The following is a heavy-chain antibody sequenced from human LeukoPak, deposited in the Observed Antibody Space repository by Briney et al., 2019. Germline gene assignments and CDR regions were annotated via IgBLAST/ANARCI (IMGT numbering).Heavy chain of an antibody. CDR1: GSTFASYP. D-gene: IGHD3-10*01. CDR3: ARDPMVRGIPPAS. V-gene: IGHV1-69*06. CDR2: IIPIFGTV. Sequence: SVKVSCKVSGSTFASYPISWVRQATGQGLEWMGRIIPIFGTVNYAQNFQGRVTITADKSTSTAYMELSSLTSDDTAVYFCARDPMVRGIPPASWGQGTLATVSS. J-gene: IGHJ5*02.